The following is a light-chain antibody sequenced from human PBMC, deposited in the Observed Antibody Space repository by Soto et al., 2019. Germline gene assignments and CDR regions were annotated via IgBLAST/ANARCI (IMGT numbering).Light chain of an antibody. V-gene: IGKV3-20*01. J-gene: IGKJ1*01. CDR1: QSVSSSY. CDR3: QQFGSSTWT. Sequence: EIVLTQSPGTLSLSPGERATLSCRASQSVSSSYLAWYQQKPGQAPRLLIYGASSRATGIPDRFSGSGSGIDFTLTISRLEPEDFAVYYCQQFGSSTWTFGHGAKVEIK. CDR2: GAS.